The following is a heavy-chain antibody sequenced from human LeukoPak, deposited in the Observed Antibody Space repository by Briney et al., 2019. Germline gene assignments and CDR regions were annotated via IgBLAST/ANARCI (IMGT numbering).Heavy chain of an antibody. CDR2: ISSSSSTI. V-gene: IGHV3-48*04. J-gene: IGHJ3*02. CDR1: GFTFSSYS. CDR3: ARVGMHSGRYTEAFDI. D-gene: IGHD1-26*01. Sequence: PGGSLRLSCAASGFTFSSYSMNWVRLAPGKGLQWVSYISSSSSTIYYADSVKGRFTISRDNAKNSLYLQMNSLRAEDTAVYYCARVGMHSGRYTEAFDIWGQGTMVTVSS.